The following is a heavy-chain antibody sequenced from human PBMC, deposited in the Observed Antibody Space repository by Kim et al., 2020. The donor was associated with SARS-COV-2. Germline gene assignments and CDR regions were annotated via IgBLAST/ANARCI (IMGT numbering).Heavy chain of an antibody. CDR2: INAGNGNT. CDR1: GYTFTSYA. J-gene: IGHJ4*02. V-gene: IGHV1-3*01. D-gene: IGHD4-17*01. CDR3: ARVYLSSFYGDYVSNLGY. Sequence: ASVKVSCKASGYTFTSYAMHWVRQAPGQRLEWMVWINAGNGNTKYSQKFQGRVTITRDTSASTAYMELSSLRSEDTAVYYCARVYLSSFYGDYVSNLGYWGQGTLVTVSS.